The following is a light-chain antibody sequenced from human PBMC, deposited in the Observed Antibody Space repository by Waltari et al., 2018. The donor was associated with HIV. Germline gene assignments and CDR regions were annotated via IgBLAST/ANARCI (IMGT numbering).Light chain of an antibody. CDR3: CSYAGSYVI. Sequence: QSALTQPRSVSGSPGQSVTISCTGTSSDVGGYNYVSWYQQHPGKAPKLMIYDVSKRPSGVPDRFSVSKSGNTASLTISGRQAEDEADYYCCSYAGSYVIFGGGTKLTVL. J-gene: IGLJ2*01. V-gene: IGLV2-11*01. CDR1: SSDVGGYNY. CDR2: DVS.